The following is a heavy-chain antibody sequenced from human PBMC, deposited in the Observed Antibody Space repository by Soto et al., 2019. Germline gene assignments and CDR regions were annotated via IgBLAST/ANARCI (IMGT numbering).Heavy chain of an antibody. CDR3: ARVYGDYLSPRNWYFDL. V-gene: IGHV4-4*02. D-gene: IGHD4-17*01. Sequence: QVQLQESGPGLVKPSGTLSLTCAVSSGSISSSYWWSWVRQPPGKGLEWIGESYHSGSTNYNPSLKSRVTISADKSKNQFSLKLKSLTAADTAVYYCARVYGDYLSPRNWYFDLWGRGTLVTVSS. J-gene: IGHJ2*01. CDR2: SYHSGST. CDR1: SGSISSSYW.